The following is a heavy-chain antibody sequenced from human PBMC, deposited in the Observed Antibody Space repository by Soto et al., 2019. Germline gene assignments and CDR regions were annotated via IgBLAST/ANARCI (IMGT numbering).Heavy chain of an antibody. Sequence: SETLSLTCTVSGGSISSYYWSWIRQPPGKGLEWIGYIYYSGSTNYNPSLKSRVTISVDTSKNQFSLKLSSVTAADTAVYYCATDNMNIRLGLHEDYYYMDVWGKGTTVTVSS. D-gene: IGHD3-16*01. J-gene: IGHJ6*03. CDR2: IYYSGST. V-gene: IGHV4-59*08. CDR3: ATDNMNIRLGLHEDYYYMDV. CDR1: GGSISSYY.